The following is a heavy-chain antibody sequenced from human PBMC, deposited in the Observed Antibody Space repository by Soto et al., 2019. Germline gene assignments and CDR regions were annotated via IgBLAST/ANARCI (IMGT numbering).Heavy chain of an antibody. V-gene: IGHV3-33*01. CDR1: GFTFSSYG. D-gene: IGHD3-22*01. CDR3: AIGQQPPNYYDSSGGEYFQH. CDR2: IWYDGSNK. Sequence: QVQLVESGGGVVQPGRSLRLSCAASGFTFSSYGMHWVRQAPGKGLEWVAVIWYDGSNKYYADSVKGRFTISRDNSKNTLYLQMNSLRAEDTAVYYCAIGQQPPNYYDSSGGEYFQHWGQGTLVTVSS. J-gene: IGHJ1*01.